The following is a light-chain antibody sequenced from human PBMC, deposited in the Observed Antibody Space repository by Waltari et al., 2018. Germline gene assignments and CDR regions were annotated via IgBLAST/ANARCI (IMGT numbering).Light chain of an antibody. CDR3: QVWDSSSDHLV. Sequence: SYVLTHPPSVSVAPGKTARITCGGNNIGSTSVHWYQQKPGQAPVLVVYDDRDRHSGIPERVAGSNSGNTATLTISRVEAGDEADYYCQVWDSSSDHLVFGGGTKLTVL. CDR2: DDR. V-gene: IGLV3-21*03. CDR1: NIGSTS. J-gene: IGLJ2*01.